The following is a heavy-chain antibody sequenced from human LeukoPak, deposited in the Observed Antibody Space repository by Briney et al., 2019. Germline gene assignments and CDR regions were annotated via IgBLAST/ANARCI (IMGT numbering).Heavy chain of an antibody. CDR2: INPRGGSI. CDR3: ARDLGWELGAY. V-gene: IGHV1-46*01. J-gene: IGHJ4*02. CDR1: GYTFTSYY. Sequence: EASVKVSCKASGYTFTSYYMHWVRQAPGQGLEWMGMINPRGGSISYAQKFQGRVTLTRDTSTSTVYMELSSLRSEDTAVYYCARDLGWELGAYWGQGTLVTVSS. D-gene: IGHD1-26*01.